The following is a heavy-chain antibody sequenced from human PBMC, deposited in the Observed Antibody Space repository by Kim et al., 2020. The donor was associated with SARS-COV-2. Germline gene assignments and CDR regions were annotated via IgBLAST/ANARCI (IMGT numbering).Heavy chain of an antibody. J-gene: IGHJ4*02. CDR2: ISGSGGST. CDR3: AKTRIKYSSGWYGGFDY. Sequence: GGSLRLSCAASGFTFSSYAMSWVRQAPGKGLEWVSAISGSGGSTYYADSVKGRFAISRDNSKNTLYLQMNSLRAEDTAVYYCAKTRIKYSSGWYGGFDYWGQGTLVTVSS. D-gene: IGHD6-19*01. V-gene: IGHV3-23*01. CDR1: GFTFSSYA.